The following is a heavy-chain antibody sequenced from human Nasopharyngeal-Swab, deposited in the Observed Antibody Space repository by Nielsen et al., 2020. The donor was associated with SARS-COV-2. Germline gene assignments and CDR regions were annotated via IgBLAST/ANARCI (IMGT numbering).Heavy chain of an antibody. V-gene: IGHV1-3*01. D-gene: IGHD3-22*01. J-gene: IGHJ5*02. Sequence: ASVKVSCKASGYTFTSYAMHWVRQAPGQRLEWMGWINAGNGNTKYSQKFRGRVTITRDTSASTAYMELSSLRSEDTAVYYCARAYDSSGYYSDNWFDPWGQGTLVTVSS. CDR2: INAGNGNT. CDR3: ARAYDSSGYYSDNWFDP. CDR1: GYTFTSYA.